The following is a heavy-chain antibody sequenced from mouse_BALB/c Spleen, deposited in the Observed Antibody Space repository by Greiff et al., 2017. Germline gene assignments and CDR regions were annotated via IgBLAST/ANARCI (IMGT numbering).Heavy chain of an antibody. V-gene: IGHV3-2*02. Sequence: VQLQQSGPGLVKPSQSLSLTCTVTGYSITSDYAWYWIRQFPGNKLEWMGYISYSGSTSYNPSLKSRISITRDTSKNQFFLQLNSVTTEDTATYYCARFTMITFFDYWGQGTTLTVSS. CDR1: GYSITSDYA. CDR3: ARFTMITFFDY. CDR2: ISYSGST. J-gene: IGHJ2*01. D-gene: IGHD2-4*01.